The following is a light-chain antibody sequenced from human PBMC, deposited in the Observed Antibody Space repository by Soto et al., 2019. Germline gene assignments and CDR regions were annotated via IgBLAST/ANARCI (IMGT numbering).Light chain of an antibody. CDR3: HQYGSSPFT. CDR1: ESVSAGY. Sequence: EIVLTQSPGTLSLSSGERATLSCRASESVSAGYLAWYQQKPGQAPRLLIYGASGRATGIPDRFSGSGSGADFTLTISRLEPEDFAVYYCHQYGSSPFTFGPGTKVDIK. CDR2: GAS. V-gene: IGKV3-20*01. J-gene: IGKJ3*01.